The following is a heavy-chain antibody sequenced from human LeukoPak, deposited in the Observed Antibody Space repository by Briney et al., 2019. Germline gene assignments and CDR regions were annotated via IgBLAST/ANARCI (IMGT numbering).Heavy chain of an antibody. CDR2: IYYNGIT. V-gene: IGHV4-59*01. Sequence: SETLSLTCTVSGGSINNYYWSWLRQPPGKGLEFLGYIYYNGITNYNPSLKSRVTLSVDMSQNQFSLKLTSVTAADTALYYCARGGFRVGATGFDYWGHGTLVTVSS. J-gene: IGHJ4*01. CDR3: ARGGFRVGATGFDY. CDR1: GGSINNYY. D-gene: IGHD1-26*01.